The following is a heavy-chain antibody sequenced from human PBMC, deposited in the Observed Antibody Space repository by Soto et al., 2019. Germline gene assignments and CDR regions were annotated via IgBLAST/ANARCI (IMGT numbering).Heavy chain of an antibody. Sequence: XESLKICCNGYGSSFTNYWIGWVRQMPGKVLEWMGIIYPCDSNTRYSPSFQGQVTISADKSISTAYLQWSRLKASDTAMYYCARQGYCSSTACYTVDDWGQGTLVTVSS. J-gene: IGHJ4*02. D-gene: IGHD2-2*02. CDR2: IYPCDSNT. CDR1: GSSFTNYW. CDR3: ARQGYCSSTACYTVDD. V-gene: IGHV5-51*01.